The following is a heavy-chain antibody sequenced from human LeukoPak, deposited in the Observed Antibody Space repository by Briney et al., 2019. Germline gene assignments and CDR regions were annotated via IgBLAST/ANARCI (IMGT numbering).Heavy chain of an antibody. D-gene: IGHD6-19*01. V-gene: IGHV1-69*04. CDR2: IIPILGIA. CDR1: GSTFSSYA. J-gene: IGHJ5*02. Sequence: SVKVSCKASGSTFSSYAISWVRQAPGQGLEWMGRIIPILGIANYAQKFQGRVTITADKSTSTAYMELSSLRSEDTAVYYCASVLSGIAVAGSFDPWGQGTLVTVSS. CDR3: ASVLSGIAVAGSFDP.